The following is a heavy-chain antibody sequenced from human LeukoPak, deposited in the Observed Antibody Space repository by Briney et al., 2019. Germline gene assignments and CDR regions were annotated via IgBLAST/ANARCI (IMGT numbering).Heavy chain of an antibody. CDR3: ARGYDSYEF. J-gene: IGHJ4*02. CDR1: GFTFSSYS. D-gene: IGHD5-18*01. V-gene: IGHV3-48*01. Sequence: PGGSLRLSCAASGFTFSSYSMNWVRQAPGKGLEWVSYISSSSSTIYYADSVKGRFTISRDNAKNSLYLQMDSLRGEDTAVYYCARGYDSYEFWGQGTLVAVSS. CDR2: ISSSSSTI.